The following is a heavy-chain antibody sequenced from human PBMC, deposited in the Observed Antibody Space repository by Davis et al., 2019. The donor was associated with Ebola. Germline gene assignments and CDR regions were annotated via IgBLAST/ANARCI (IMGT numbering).Heavy chain of an antibody. CDR1: GFTFSSYS. J-gene: IGHJ6*02. CDR3: ARGGSIAALYYYYGMDV. D-gene: IGHD6-6*01. Sequence: GGSLRLSCAASGFTFSSYSMNWVRQAPGKGLEWVSSISSSSSYIYYADSVKGRFTISRDNAKNSLYLQMNSLRAEDTAVYYCARGGSIAALYYYYGMDVWGQGTTVTVSS. CDR2: ISSSSSYI. V-gene: IGHV3-21*01.